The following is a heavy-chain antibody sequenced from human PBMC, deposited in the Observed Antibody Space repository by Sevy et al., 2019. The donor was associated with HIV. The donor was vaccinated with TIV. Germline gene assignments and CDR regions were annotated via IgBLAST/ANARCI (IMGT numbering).Heavy chain of an antibody. Sequence: GGSLRLSCAASGFTVSGNYMSWVRQAPGKGLEWVANIKQDGSVTYYVDSVKGRFTISRDNARNLVYLQMNSLRVEDTALYYCVRAVAAHDSFWGQGTLVTVSS. CDR1: GFTVSGNY. CDR2: IKQDGSVT. V-gene: IGHV3-7*01. J-gene: IGHJ4*02. CDR3: VRAVAAHDSF. D-gene: IGHD6-13*01.